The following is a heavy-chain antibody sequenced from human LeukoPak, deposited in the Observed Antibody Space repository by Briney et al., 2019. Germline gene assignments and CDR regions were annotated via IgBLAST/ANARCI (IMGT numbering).Heavy chain of an antibody. CDR3: AKGRTGWLDAFDI. CDR1: GFTFSSYA. D-gene: IGHD6-19*01. J-gene: IGHJ3*02. Sequence: PGGSLRLSCAASGFTFSSYAMSWVRQAPGKGLEWVSGISGSGGSTYYADSVKGRFIISRDNSKNTLYLQMNSLRAEDTAVYCCAKGRTGWLDAFDIWGQGTMVTVSS. CDR2: ISGSGGST. V-gene: IGHV3-23*01.